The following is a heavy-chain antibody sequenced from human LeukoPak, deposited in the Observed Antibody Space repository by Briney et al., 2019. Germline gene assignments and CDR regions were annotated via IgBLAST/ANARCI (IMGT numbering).Heavy chain of an antibody. CDR3: ARSADWDFDY. CDR2: TYYRSKWYN. D-gene: IGHD3/OR15-3a*01. V-gene: IGHV6-1*01. CDR1: GVSVSSNNAA. J-gene: IGHJ4*02. Sequence: SQTLSLTCGISGVSVSSNNAAWNWIRQSLSRGLEWLGRTYYRSKWYNDYAVSMKGRITINPDTSKNQFSLQLNSVTPEDTAVYYCARSADWDFDYWGQGTLVTVSS.